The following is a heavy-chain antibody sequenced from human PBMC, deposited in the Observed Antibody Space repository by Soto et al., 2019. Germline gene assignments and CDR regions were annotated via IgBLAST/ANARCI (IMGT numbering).Heavy chain of an antibody. CDR1: GYNFTTYA. CDR3: ARDPWGGAVDVFDI. Sequence: QVQVVQSGAEVKKPGASVKVSCKASGYNFTTYAIHWVRQAPGQRLEWMGWINTGKGNTKYSQKFQGRVTITRDTSASTAYMDLSSLRSGDTAVYYCARDPWGGAVDVFDIWGQGTMVTVSS. V-gene: IGHV1-3*04. CDR2: INTGKGNT. D-gene: IGHD3-10*01. J-gene: IGHJ3*02.